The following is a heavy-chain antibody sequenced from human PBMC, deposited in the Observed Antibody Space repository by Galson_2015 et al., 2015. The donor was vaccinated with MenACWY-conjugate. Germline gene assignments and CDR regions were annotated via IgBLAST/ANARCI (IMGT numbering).Heavy chain of an antibody. D-gene: IGHD3-22*01. V-gene: IGHV3-30*01. CDR1: GFTFSHYA. CDR3: ARDACRYDRCCGLNGNWFDP. Sequence: SLRLCCAASGFTFSHYAMHWVRQTPGKGLEWVAVISYDGSKNYYADSVKGRFAISRDSSNNTVYLQMNSLRTEDTAIYYCARDACRYDRCCGLNGNWFDPWGQGALVTVSS. CDR2: ISYDGSKN. J-gene: IGHJ5*02.